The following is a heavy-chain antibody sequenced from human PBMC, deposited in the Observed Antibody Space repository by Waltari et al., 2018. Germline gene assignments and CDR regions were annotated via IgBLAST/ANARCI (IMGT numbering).Heavy chain of an antibody. CDR2: TSEDGSKT. CDR3: AKGPHYLSSYGLYFFDD. V-gene: IGHV3-30*18. Sequence: QVQLVESGGGVVQPGRSLRLSCAASGFTFRSYGMHWFRQGPGKGRGWVVGTSEDGSKTYYADSGNGRFTISRDNSKSTLYLQMNSLRAEDTAVYFCAKGPHYLSSYGLYFFDDWGQGTLVTVSS. D-gene: IGHD5-18*01. J-gene: IGHJ4*02. CDR1: GFTFRSYG.